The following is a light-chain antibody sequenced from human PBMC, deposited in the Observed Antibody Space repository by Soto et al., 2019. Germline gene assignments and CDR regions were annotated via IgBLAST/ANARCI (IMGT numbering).Light chain of an antibody. J-gene: IGLJ1*01. CDR3: FSYAGGGTSV. CDR2: EGS. V-gene: IGLV2-23*01. Sequence: QSVLTQPASVSGSPGQSITISCAGTSSDFGSYNRVSWYQQHPGKAPKLIIYEGSNRPSGISNRYSGSKSGNTASLTISGLQAEDEAYSYCFSYAGGGTSVFGAGTKLTVL. CDR1: SSDFGSYNR.